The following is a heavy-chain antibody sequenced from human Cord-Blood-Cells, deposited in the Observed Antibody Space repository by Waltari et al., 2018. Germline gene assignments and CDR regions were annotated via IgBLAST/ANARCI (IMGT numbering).Heavy chain of an antibody. D-gene: IGHD2-21*01. CDR2: IYYSGST. CDR3: ARVAYCGGDCYSYYFDY. CDR1: GGSISSYY. V-gene: IGHV4-59*01. J-gene: IGHJ4*02. Sequence: QVQLQESGPGLVKPSETLSLPCTVSGGSISSYYWSWIRQPPGKGLEWIGYIYYSGSTNYNPSLKSRVTISVDTSKNQFSLKLSSVTAADTAVYYCARVAYCGGDCYSYYFDYWGQGTLVTVSS.